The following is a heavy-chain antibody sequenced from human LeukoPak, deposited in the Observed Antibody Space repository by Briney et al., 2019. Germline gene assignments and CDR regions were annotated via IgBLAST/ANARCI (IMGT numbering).Heavy chain of an antibody. CDR1: GFTVSSNY. D-gene: IGHD6-13*01. Sequence: GGSLRLSCAASGFTVSSNYMSWVRQAPGKGLEWVSVIYSGGNTYYADSVKGRFTISRDNSKNTLYLQMNSLRAEDTAVYYCARDPSSWYSPEDYYYGMDVWGQGTTVTVSS. CDR2: IYSGGNT. CDR3: ARDPSSWYSPEDYYYGMDV. V-gene: IGHV3-53*01. J-gene: IGHJ6*02.